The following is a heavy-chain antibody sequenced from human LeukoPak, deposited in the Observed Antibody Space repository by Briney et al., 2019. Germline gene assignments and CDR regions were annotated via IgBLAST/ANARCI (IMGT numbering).Heavy chain of an antibody. CDR2: IYHSGST. J-gene: IGHJ3*02. CDR1: GGSISSYY. CDR3: ARTPRIAAAGHDAFDI. V-gene: IGHV4-59*12. Sequence: PSETLSLTCTVSGGSISSYYWSWIRQPPGKGLEWIGYIYHSGSTYYNPSLKSRVTISVDRSKNQFSLKLSSVTAADTAVYYCARTPRIAAAGHDAFDIWGQGTMVTVSS. D-gene: IGHD6-13*01.